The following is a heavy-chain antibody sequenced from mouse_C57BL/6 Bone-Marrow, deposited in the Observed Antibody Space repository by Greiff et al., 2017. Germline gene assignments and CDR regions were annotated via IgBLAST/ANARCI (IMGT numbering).Heavy chain of an antibody. J-gene: IGHJ4*01. CDR2: ILPGSGST. V-gene: IGHV1-9*01. D-gene: IGHD1-1*01. CDR3: ARSGAVVANYAMGY. Sequence: QVQLKQSGAELMKPGASVKLSCKATGYTFTGYWIAWVKQRPGHGLEWIGEILPGSGSTNYNEKFKGKATFAADTSSNPAYMQLSSLTTEDSAIYYCARSGAVVANYAMGYWGQGTSVTVSS. CDR1: GYTFTGYW.